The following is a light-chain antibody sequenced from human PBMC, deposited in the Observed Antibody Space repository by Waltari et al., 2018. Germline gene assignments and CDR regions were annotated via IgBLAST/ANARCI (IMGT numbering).Light chain of an antibody. CDR2: AAS. J-gene: IGKJ2*01. Sequence: AIQMPQSPSSLSASVGDRVTMTCRASQDIRSDLGWYQQKPGKAPKLLIYAASTLQSGVPSRFSGSGSGTDFTLTISSLQPEDFATYYCLQDYNYPYTFGQGTKLEIK. CDR1: QDIRSD. V-gene: IGKV1-6*01. CDR3: LQDYNYPYT.